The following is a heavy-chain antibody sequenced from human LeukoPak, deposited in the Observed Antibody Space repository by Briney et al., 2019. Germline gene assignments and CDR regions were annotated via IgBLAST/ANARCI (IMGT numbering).Heavy chain of an antibody. CDR3: ATGISMVRGPLM. CDR2: IWFDGSNK. D-gene: IGHD3-10*01. CDR1: GFTFSSYG. V-gene: IGHV3-30*02. Sequence: GGSLRLSYAASGFTFSSYGMHWVRQAPGKGLEWVAVIWFDGSNKFYRDSVRGRFTISRDNAKNTVYLQMNSLRHDDTSVYYCATGISMVRGPLMWGQGTLVTVSS. J-gene: IGHJ4*02.